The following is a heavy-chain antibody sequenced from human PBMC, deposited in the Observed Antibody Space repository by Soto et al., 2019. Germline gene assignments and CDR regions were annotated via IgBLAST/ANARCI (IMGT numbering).Heavy chain of an antibody. V-gene: IGHV1-69*19. CDR1: GGTFSSYA. CDR2: IITIFGTA. Sequence: QVQLVQSGAEVKKPGSSVKVSCKASGGTFSSYAISWVRQAPGQGLEWMGGIITIFGTANYAQKFQGRVTSTADESTTTAYMELSSLSSEDTAVYYCARDLKRYYDSSGYGYYYYGMDVWGQGTTVTVSS. D-gene: IGHD3-22*01. J-gene: IGHJ6*02. CDR3: ARDLKRYYDSSGYGYYYYGMDV.